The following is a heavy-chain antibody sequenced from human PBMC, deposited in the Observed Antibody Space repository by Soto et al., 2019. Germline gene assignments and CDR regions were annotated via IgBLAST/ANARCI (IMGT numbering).Heavy chain of an antibody. CDR3: ARDPSRGIVSYFDY. J-gene: IGHJ4*01. Sequence: GGSLRLSCAASGFTFSTYSMNWVRQAPGKGLEWLSYINSRTTTIYYAGSVKGRFTISRDNAKNSLYLEMNSLRDEDTAVYYCARDPSRGIVSYFDYWGHGXLVTVYS. V-gene: IGHV3-48*02. CDR2: INSRTTTI. CDR1: GFTFSTYS. D-gene: IGHD1-26*01.